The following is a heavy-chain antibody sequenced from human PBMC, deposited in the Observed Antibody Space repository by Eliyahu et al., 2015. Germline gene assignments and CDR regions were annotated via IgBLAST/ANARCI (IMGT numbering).Heavy chain of an antibody. D-gene: IGHD1-26*01. J-gene: IGHJ4*02. V-gene: IGHV3-53*01. CDR2: INSDGSK. CDR3: VRDWDAYGSI. Sequence: ELQLVESGGALIHPGGSLRISCAVSGFSVSDNYMSWARQAPGKGLEWVSVINSDGSKYYADSVKGRFTTSRDNFMNTVHLQMNSLRAEDTAVYYCVRDWDAYGSIWGQGTLVTVSS. CDR1: GFSVSDNY.